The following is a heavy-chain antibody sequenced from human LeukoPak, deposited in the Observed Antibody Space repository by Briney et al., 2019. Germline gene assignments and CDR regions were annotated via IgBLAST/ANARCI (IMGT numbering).Heavy chain of an antibody. D-gene: IGHD3-16*01. V-gene: IGHV3-23*01. CDR1: GFIFRDFG. CDR3: VKGPYYESPALDS. Sequence: GGSLRLSCAASGFIFRDFGMNWVRQTPRKGLEWISHINGGGDSAHYADFVKGRFTISRDNSQNTLYVQMTSLRTEDTAIYYCVKGPYYESPALDSWGQGTLVTVSS. J-gene: IGHJ4*02. CDR2: INGGGDSA.